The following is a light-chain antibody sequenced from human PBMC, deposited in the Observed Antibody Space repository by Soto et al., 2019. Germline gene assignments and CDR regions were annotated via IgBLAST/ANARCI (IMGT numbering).Light chain of an antibody. CDR3: QQYGSSPTWT. CDR1: QSGSSNY. CDR2: GAS. V-gene: IGKV3-20*01. J-gene: IGKJ1*01. Sequence: ESVLTQSPGTLSFSPGDRATLSCRASQSGSSNYLAWYQQKPGQAPRLLIYGASTRAAGIPDRFSGSGSGTDFTLTISRLEPEDSAVYYCQQYGSSPTWTFGQGTKVDIK.